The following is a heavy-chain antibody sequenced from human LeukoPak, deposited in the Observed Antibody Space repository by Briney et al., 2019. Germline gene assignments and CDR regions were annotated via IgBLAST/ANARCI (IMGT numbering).Heavy chain of an antibody. CDR3: ARGTAVVIPTFDY. J-gene: IGHJ4*02. D-gene: IGHD3-16*02. Sequence: PGGSLRLSCAASGFTFSSYAMSWVRQAPGKGLEWVSAISGSGGSTYYADSVKGRFTISRDNAKNSVYLQMNSLRAEDTALYFCARGTAVVIPTFDYWGQGILVTVSS. V-gene: IGHV3-23*01. CDR1: GFTFSSYA. CDR2: ISGSGGST.